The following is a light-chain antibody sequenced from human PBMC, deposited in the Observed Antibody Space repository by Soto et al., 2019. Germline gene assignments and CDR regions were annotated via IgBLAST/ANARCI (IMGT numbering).Light chain of an antibody. CDR3: QQYNSSPFT. J-gene: IGKJ3*01. Sequence: DIPMTQSPSTLSASVGDRVTITCRASQSISSWLAWYHQKPGKAPKLLIYKASSLDSGVPSRFSGNGSGTEFTLTISTLQPDDLATYYCQQYNSSPFTFGPGTNVDIK. CDR2: KAS. CDR1: QSISSW. V-gene: IGKV1-5*03.